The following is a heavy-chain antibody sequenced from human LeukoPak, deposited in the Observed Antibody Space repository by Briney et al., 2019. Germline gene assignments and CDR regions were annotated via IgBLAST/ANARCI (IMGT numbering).Heavy chain of an antibody. CDR1: GYSFTGHY. V-gene: IGHV1-69*13. Sequence: SVKVSCKASGYSFTGHYIHWVRQAPGQGLEWMGGIIPIFGTANYAQKFQGRVTITADESTSTAYMELRSLRSDDTAVYYCARDRGATIRFDYWGQGTLVTVSS. D-gene: IGHD5-12*01. CDR3: ARDRGATIRFDY. CDR2: IIPIFGTA. J-gene: IGHJ4*02.